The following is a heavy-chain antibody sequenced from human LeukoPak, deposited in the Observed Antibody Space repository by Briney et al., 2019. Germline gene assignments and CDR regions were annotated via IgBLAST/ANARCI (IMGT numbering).Heavy chain of an antibody. J-gene: IGHJ4*02. CDR1: GFTFSSYA. Sequence: GGSLRLSCAASGFTFSSYAMHWVRQAPGKGLEWVAVISYDGSNKYYADSVKGRFTISRDNSKNTLYLQMNSLRAEDTAVYYCASEVAAAGDSYFDYWGQGTLVTVSS. D-gene: IGHD6-13*01. V-gene: IGHV3-30-3*01. CDR2: ISYDGSNK. CDR3: ASEVAAAGDSYFDY.